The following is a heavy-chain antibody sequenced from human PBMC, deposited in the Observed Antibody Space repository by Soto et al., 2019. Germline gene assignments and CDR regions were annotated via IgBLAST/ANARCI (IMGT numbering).Heavy chain of an antibody. J-gene: IGHJ4*02. Sequence: SETLSLTCAVYGGSFSGYYWSWIRQPPGKGLEWIGEINHSGSTNYNPSLKSRVTISVDTSKNQFSLKLSSVTAADTAVYYCARVRIVATITGLFDYWGQGTLVTVSS. CDR1: GGSFSGYY. CDR2: INHSGST. CDR3: ARVRIVATITGLFDY. V-gene: IGHV4-34*01. D-gene: IGHD5-12*01.